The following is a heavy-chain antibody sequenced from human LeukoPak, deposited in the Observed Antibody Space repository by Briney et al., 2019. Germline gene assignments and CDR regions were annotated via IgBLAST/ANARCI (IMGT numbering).Heavy chain of an antibody. V-gene: IGHV1-8*01. D-gene: IGHD3-3*01. CDR3: ARAPTRLTIFGVVISLDY. CDR1: GYTFTSYD. CDR2: MSPNSGNT. J-gene: IGHJ4*02. Sequence: ASVKVSCKASGYTFTSYDINWVRQATGQGLEWMGWMSPNSGNTGYAQKFQGRVTMTRNTSISTAYMELSSLRSEDTAVYYCARAPTRLTIFGVVISLDYWGQGTLVTVSS.